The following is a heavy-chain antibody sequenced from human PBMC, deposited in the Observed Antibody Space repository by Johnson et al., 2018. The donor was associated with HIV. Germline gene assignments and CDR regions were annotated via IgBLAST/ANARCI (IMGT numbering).Heavy chain of an antibody. CDR2: ISWNGGSA. D-gene: IGHD6-25*01. CDR3: ARESGQAFDV. CDR1: GFTFDDYD. V-gene: IGHV3-20*04. J-gene: IGHJ3*01. Sequence: VQLVESGGGVERPGGSLRISCAASGFTFDDYDTSWVRQAPGKGLEWVSGISWNGGSAAYADSVKGRFTISRDNAKNSLYLQMNTLRVEDTAFYYCARESGQAFDVWGQGTMVTVSS.